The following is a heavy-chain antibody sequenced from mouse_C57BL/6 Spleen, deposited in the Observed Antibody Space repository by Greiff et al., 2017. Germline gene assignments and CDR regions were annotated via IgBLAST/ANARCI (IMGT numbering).Heavy chain of an antibody. D-gene: IGHD4-1*01. V-gene: IGHV1-80*01. CDR1: GYAFSSYW. CDR2: IYPGDGDT. J-gene: IGHJ2*01. CDR3: ARKGTAWDY. Sequence: QVQLKESGAELVKPGASVKISCKASGYAFSSYWMNWVKTRPGKGLEWIGQIYPGDGDTNYNGKFKGKATLTVDKSSSTAYMQLSSLTSEDSAVYFCARKGTAWDYWGQGTTLTVAS.